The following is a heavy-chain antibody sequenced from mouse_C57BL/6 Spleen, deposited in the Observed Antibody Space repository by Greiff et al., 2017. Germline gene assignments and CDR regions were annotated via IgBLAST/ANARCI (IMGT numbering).Heavy chain of an antibody. Sequence: VQVVESGAELMKPGASVKLSCKATGYTFTGYWIEWVKQRPGHGLEWIGEILPGSGSTNDNEKFKGKATFTADTSSNTAYMQLSSLTTEDSAIYYCARELGRAMDYWGQGTSVTVSS. CDR1: GYTFTGYW. V-gene: IGHV1-9*01. J-gene: IGHJ4*01. D-gene: IGHD4-1*01. CDR2: ILPGSGST. CDR3: ARELGRAMDY.